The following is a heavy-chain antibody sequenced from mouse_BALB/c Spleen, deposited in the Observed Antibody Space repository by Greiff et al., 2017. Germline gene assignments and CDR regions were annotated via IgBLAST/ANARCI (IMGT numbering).Heavy chain of an antibody. V-gene: IGHV5-17*02. CDR2: ISSGSSTI. CDR1: GFTFSSFG. D-gene: IGHD2-13*01. CDR3: AREVNYAMDY. J-gene: IGHJ4*01. Sequence: EVQLVESGGGLVQPGGSRKLSCAASGFTFSSFGMHWVRQAPEKGLEWVAYISSGSSTIYYADTVKGRFTISRDNPKNTLFLQMTSLRSEDTAMYYCAREVNYAMDYWGQGTSVTVSS.